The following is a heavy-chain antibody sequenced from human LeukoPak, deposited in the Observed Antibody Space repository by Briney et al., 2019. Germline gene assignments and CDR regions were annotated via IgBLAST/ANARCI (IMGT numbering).Heavy chain of an antibody. CDR2: IKQGGSEK. CDR1: RFTFNSYW. D-gene: IGHD3-10*01. V-gene: IGHV3-7*01. CDR3: ASQSYGLFAY. Sequence: GGSLRLSCAASRFTFNSYWMSWVRQAPGKGLEWVANIKQGGSEKYYVDSVKGRFTISRDNAKNSLYLEMNSLRAEDTAVYYCASQSYGLFAYWGQGTLVTVSS. J-gene: IGHJ4*02.